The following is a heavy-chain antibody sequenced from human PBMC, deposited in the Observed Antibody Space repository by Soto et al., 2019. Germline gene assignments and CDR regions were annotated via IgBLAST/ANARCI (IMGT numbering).Heavy chain of an antibody. CDR2: IDPSDSYT. J-gene: IGHJ6*02. CDR1: GYSFTSYW. D-gene: IGHD2-2*01. V-gene: IGHV5-10-1*01. Sequence: GESLKISCKGSGYSFTSYWISWVRQMPGKGLERMGRIDPSDSYTNYSPSFQGHVTISADKSISTAYLQWSSVKASDTAMYYCARLHDIVVVPAAAQPYYYSGMDVWGQGTTVTVSS. CDR3: ARLHDIVVVPAAAQPYYYSGMDV.